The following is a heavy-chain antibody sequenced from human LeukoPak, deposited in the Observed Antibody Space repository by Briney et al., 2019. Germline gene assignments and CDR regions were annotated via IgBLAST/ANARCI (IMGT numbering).Heavy chain of an antibody. V-gene: IGHV4-59*01. J-gene: IGHJ3*02. D-gene: IGHD2-15*01. CDR3: ASQPRYCSGGSCSDAFDI. CDR1: GGSISSYY. CDR2: IYYSGST. Sequence: SETLSLTCTVSGGSISSYYWSWIRRPPGKGLEWIGYIYYSGSTNYNPSLKSRVTISVDTFKNQFSLKLSSVTAADTAVYYCASQPRYCSGGSCSDAFDIWGQGTMVTVSS.